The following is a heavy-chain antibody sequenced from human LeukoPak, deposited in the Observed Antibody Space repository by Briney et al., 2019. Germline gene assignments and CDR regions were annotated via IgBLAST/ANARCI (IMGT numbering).Heavy chain of an antibody. V-gene: IGHV3-9*01. CDR1: GFTFDDYA. CDR2: ISWNSGSI. CDR3: AKARFYGDSLRAFDY. D-gene: IGHD4-17*01. Sequence: GGSLRLSCAASGFTFDDYAMHWVRQAPGKGLEWVSGISWNSGSIGYADSVKGRFTISRDNAKNSLYLQMNSLRAEDTALYYCAKARFYGDSLRAFDYWGQGTLVTVSS. J-gene: IGHJ4*02.